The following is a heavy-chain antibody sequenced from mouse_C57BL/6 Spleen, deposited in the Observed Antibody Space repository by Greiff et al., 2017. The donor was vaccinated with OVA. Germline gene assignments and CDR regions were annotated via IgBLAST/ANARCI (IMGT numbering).Heavy chain of an antibody. CDR2: IDPSDSYT. Sequence: VQLQQPGAELVMPGASVKLSCKASGYTFTSYWMHWVKQRPGQGLEWIGEIDPSDSYTNYNQKFKGKSTLTVDKSSSTAYMQLSSLTSEDSAVYYCARRRNYDYYAMDYWGQGTSVTVSS. J-gene: IGHJ4*01. V-gene: IGHV1-69*01. CDR3: ARRRNYDYYAMDY. D-gene: IGHD1-1*01. CDR1: GYTFTSYW.